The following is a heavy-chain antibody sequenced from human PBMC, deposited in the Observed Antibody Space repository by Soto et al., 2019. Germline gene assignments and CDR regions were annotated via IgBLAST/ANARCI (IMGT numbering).Heavy chain of an antibody. CDR2: IYYTGST. J-gene: IGHJ4*02. Sequence: SETLSLTCTVSGGSISSSSYYWGWIRQPPGKVLEWFGSIYYTGSTYYSPSLKGRVTISVDSSKNQFSLNLSSVTAADTAAYYCVRALRFLDWLPRSDYWGQGTLVTVSS. CDR1: GGSISSSSYY. V-gene: IGHV4-39*01. D-gene: IGHD3-3*01. CDR3: VRALRFLDWLPRSDY.